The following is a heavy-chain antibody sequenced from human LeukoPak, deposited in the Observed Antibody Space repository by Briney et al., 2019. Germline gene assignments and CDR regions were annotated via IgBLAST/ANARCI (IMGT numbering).Heavy chain of an antibody. Sequence: GGSLRLSCAASGFTFSSYEMNWVRQAPGKGLEWVSSISRSATTIYYADSVKGRFTISRDNAKNSLYLQMNSLRAEDTAVYYCARGGSYLSAFDIWGQGTMVTVSS. CDR3: ARGGSYLSAFDI. D-gene: IGHD1-26*01. CDR1: GFTFSSYE. V-gene: IGHV3-48*03. J-gene: IGHJ3*02. CDR2: ISRSATTI.